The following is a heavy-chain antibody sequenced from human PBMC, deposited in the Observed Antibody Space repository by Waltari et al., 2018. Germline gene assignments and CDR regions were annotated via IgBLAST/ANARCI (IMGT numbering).Heavy chain of an antibody. J-gene: IGHJ4*02. CDR3: ATDWGYCSDDSCYVGERGDY. V-gene: IGHV1-24*01. CDR2: FDPERRDT. Sequence: VQLIQSGAEVKKPGASVRLSCKVSGYSLTELSHHWVRQPPGKGLEWMGGFDPERRDTTYAQRFQGRVTMTEDTSTDTAYMELRSLTSDDTAVFYCATDWGYCSDDSCYVGERGDYWGQGTLVTVSS. CDR1: GYSLTELS. D-gene: IGHD2-15*01.